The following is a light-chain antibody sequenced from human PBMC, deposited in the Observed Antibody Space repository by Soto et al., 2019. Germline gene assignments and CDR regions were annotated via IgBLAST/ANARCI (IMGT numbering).Light chain of an antibody. V-gene: IGLV2-14*01. CDR2: EVS. Sequence: SALTQPASVSGSPGQSITISCTGTSSDVGGYNYVSWYQQHPGKAPKLMIYEVSNRPSGVSNRFSGSKSGNTASLTISGRQAEDEADYYCSSYTSSSIVVFGGGTKLTVL. CDR1: SSDVGGYNY. J-gene: IGLJ2*01. CDR3: SSYTSSSIVV.